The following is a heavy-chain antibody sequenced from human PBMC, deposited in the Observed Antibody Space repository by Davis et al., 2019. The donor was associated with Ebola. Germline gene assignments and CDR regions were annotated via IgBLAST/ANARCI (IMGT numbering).Heavy chain of an antibody. J-gene: IGHJ6*02. CDR3: ARPTNRESIYYYYGMDV. Sequence: SVQVSCKASGYTFTSYGISWVRQAPGQGLEWMGGIIPIFGTANYAQKFQGRVTITADESTSTAYMELSSLRSEDTAVYYCARPTNRESIYYYYGMDVWGQGTTVTVSS. CDR2: IIPIFGTA. D-gene: IGHD3-10*01. CDR1: GYTFTSYG. V-gene: IGHV1-69*13.